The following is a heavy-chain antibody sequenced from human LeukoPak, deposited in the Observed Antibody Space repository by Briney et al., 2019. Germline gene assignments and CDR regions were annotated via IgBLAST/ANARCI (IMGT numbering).Heavy chain of an antibody. CDR2: IKQDGSEK. D-gene: IGHD6-13*01. CDR1: GFTFSTYG. J-gene: IGHJ4*02. Sequence: GGSLRLSCAASGFTFSTYGMSWVRQAPGKGLEWVADIKQDGSEKYYVDSVKGRLTISRDNAKNSLYLQMNSLRAEDTAMYYCARDSAGNDYWGQGTLVTVSS. V-gene: IGHV3-7*01. CDR3: ARDSAGNDY.